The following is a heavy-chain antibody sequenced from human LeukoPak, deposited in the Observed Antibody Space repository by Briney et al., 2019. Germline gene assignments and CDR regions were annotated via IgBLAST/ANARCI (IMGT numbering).Heavy chain of an antibody. CDR3: AKAVQLWFHYYYYGMDV. Sequence: GGSLRLSCAASGFTFSSYGMHWVRQAPGKGLEWVAVISYDRSNKYYADSVKGRFTISRDNSKNTLYLQMNSLRAEDTAVYYCAKAVQLWFHYYYYGMDVWGQGTTVTVSS. CDR1: GFTFSSYG. J-gene: IGHJ6*02. V-gene: IGHV3-30*18. CDR2: ISYDRSNK. D-gene: IGHD5-18*01.